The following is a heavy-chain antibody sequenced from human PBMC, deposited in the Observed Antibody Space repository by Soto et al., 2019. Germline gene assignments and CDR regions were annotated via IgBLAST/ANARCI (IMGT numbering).Heavy chain of an antibody. J-gene: IGHJ6*02. V-gene: IGHV3-30*18. D-gene: IGHD3-10*01. CDR1: GFTFSSYG. CDR3: AKEYTMVRGVIVGYYYYGMDV. Sequence: GGSLRLSCAASGFTFSSYGMHWVRQAPGKGLEWVAVISYDGSNKYYADSVKGRFTISRDNSKNTLYLQMNSLRAEDTAVYYCAKEYTMVRGVIVGYYYYGMDVWGQGTTVTVSS. CDR2: ISYDGSNK.